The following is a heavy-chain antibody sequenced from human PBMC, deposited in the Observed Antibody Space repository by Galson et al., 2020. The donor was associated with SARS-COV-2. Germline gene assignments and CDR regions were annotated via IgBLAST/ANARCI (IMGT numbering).Heavy chain of an antibody. D-gene: IGHD3-16*02. Sequence: GGSLRLSCAASGFTFSNAWMSWVRQAPGKGLEWVGRIKSKTDGGTTDYAAPVKGRFTISRDDSKNTLYLQMNSLKTEDTAVYYCTTDRYYDCVWGSDRYPDYWGQGTTVTVSS. CDR2: IKSKTDGGTT. CDR1: GFTFSNAW. V-gene: IGHV3-15*01. CDR3: TTDRYYDCVWGSDRYPDY. J-gene: IGHJ4*03.